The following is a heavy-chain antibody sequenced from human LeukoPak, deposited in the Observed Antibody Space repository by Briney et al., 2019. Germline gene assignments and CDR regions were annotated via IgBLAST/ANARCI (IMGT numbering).Heavy chain of an antibody. D-gene: IGHD6-19*01. J-gene: IGHJ4*02. CDR2: ISGPDNYV. CDR3: ARDRPGYSSGFMGY. CDR1: GFTFSSYS. V-gene: IGHV3-21*01. Sequence: GASLRLSCAASGFTFSSYSIHWVRQAPGKGLEWVSSISGPDNYVYYADTVTGRFAISRDNAKNSVYLQMNSLRAEDTAVYYCARDRPGYSSGFMGYWGQGTLVTVSS.